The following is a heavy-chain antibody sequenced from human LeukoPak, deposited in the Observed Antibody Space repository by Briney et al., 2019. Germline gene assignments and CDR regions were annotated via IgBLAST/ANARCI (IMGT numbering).Heavy chain of an antibody. CDR3: ATGNSEQQLAAFDI. V-gene: IGHV1-24*01. Sequence: ASVKVSCKVSGYTLTELSMHWVRQAPGKGLEWMGGFDPEDGETIYAQKFQGRVTMTEDTSTDTAYMELSSLRSEDTAVYYCATGNSEQQLAAFDIWGQGTMVTVSS. CDR1: GYTLTELS. J-gene: IGHJ3*02. CDR2: FDPEDGET. D-gene: IGHD6-13*01.